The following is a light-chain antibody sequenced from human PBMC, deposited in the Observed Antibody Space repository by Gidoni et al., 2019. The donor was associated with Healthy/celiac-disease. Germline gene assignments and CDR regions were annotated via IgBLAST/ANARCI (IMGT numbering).Light chain of an antibody. CDR1: SSDVGSYNL. Sequence: SALTQPAPASGSPGQSITISCTGTSSDVGSYNLVSWYQQHPGKAPKLMIYEVSKRPSGVSNRFSGSKSGNTASLTISGLQAEDEADYYCCSYAGSTWVFGGGTKLTVL. CDR2: EVS. CDR3: CSYAGSTWV. J-gene: IGLJ3*02. V-gene: IGLV2-23*02.